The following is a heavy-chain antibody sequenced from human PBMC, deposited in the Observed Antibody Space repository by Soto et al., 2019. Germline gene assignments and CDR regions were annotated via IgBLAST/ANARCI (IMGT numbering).Heavy chain of an antibody. J-gene: IGHJ3*01. CDR1: GFTFSDHY. CDR3: ARDLTEENSR. CDR2: INSDGTTT. V-gene: IGHV3-74*01. Sequence: PGGSLRLSCAASGFTFSDHYMDWVRQAPGKGLVWVSRINSDGTTTNYADSVKGRFTISRDNAKNTLYLQMNSLRADDTAVYYCARDLTEENSRWGQGTMVTVSS.